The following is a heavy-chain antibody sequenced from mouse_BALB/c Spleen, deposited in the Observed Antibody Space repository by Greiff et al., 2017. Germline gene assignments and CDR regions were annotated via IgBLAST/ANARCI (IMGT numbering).Heavy chain of an antibody. Sequence: VMLVESGPGLVAPSQSLSITCTVSGFSLTSYGVHWVRQPPGKGLEWLGVIWAGGSTNYNSALMSRLSISKDNSKSQVFLKMNSLQTDDTAMYYCARTYYGNRYYFDYWGQGTTLTVSS. V-gene: IGHV2-9*02. J-gene: IGHJ2*01. CDR2: IWAGGST. D-gene: IGHD2-10*01. CDR1: GFSLTSYG. CDR3: ARTYYGNRYYFDY.